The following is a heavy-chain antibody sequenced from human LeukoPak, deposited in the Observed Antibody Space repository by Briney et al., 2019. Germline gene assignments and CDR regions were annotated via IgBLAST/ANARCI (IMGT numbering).Heavy chain of an antibody. CDR1: GFTFSSYA. CDR3: AKDASYDSSGYYPDAFDI. J-gene: IGHJ3*02. V-gene: IGHV3-23*01. D-gene: IGHD3-22*01. Sequence: PGGSLRLSCAASGFTFSSYAMSWVRQAPGKGLEWVSAISGSGGSTYYADSVKGRFTISRDNSKNTLYLQMNSLRAEDTAVYYCAKDASYDSSGYYPDAFDIWGQGTMVTVSS. CDR2: ISGSGGST.